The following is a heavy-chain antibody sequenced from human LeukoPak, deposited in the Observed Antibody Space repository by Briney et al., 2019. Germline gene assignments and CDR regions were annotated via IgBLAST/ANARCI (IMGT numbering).Heavy chain of an antibody. D-gene: IGHD3-22*01. CDR2: IYHSGST. CDR1: GASISTNNW. Sequence: SGTLSLTCAVSGASISTNNWWSWVRQSPGKGLEWIGEIYHSGSTNYSPSLKSRVTVSVDTSKNQFSLKLSSVTAADTAVYYCARGAYYYDSSATWYFDYWGQGTLVTVSS. V-gene: IGHV4-4*02. J-gene: IGHJ4*02. CDR3: ARGAYYYDSSATWYFDY.